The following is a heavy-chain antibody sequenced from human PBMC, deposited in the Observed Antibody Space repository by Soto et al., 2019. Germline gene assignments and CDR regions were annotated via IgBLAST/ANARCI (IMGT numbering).Heavy chain of an antibody. D-gene: IGHD2-15*01. Sequence: PGGSLRLSCAASGFTVSSNYMSWVRQAPGKGLEWVSVIYSGGSTYYADSVKGRFTISRHNSKNTLYLQMNSLRAEDTAVYYCAGQECSGGSCYSGPGVVDYWGQGTLVTVSS. CDR2: IYSGGST. CDR1: GFTVSSNY. V-gene: IGHV3-53*04. CDR3: AGQECSGGSCYSGPGVVDY. J-gene: IGHJ4*02.